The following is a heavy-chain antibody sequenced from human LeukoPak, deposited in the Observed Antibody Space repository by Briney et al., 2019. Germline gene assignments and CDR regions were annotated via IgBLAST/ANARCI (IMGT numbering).Heavy chain of an antibody. CDR2: IIPILGIA. CDR1: GGTFSSYA. Sequence: SVKVSCKASGGTFSSYAISWVRQAPGQGLEWMGRIIPILGIANYAQKFQGRVTITADKSTSTAYMELSSLGSEDTAVYYCARVGDSSSGSAAFDYWGQGTLVTVSS. V-gene: IGHV1-69*04. D-gene: IGHD6-6*01. J-gene: IGHJ4*02. CDR3: ARVGDSSSGSAAFDY.